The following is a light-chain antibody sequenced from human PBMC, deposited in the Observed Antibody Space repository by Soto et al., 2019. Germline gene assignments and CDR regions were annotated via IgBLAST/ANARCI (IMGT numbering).Light chain of an antibody. CDR2: AAS. V-gene: IGKV1-27*01. CDR3: QNYYSARET. Sequence: DIQIPQSPSSLSASVGDRVTITCRASQGISNYVAWYQQKPGKVPKTLIYAASTLQSGVPSRFSGSGSGRDFTLTISCLQPEGVATEYCQNYYSARETFGPGSIVYI. J-gene: IGKJ3*01. CDR1: QGISNY.